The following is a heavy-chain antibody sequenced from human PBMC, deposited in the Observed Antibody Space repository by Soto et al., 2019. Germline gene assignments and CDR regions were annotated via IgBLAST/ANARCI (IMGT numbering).Heavy chain of an antibody. J-gene: IGHJ3*02. D-gene: IGHD2-21*01. CDR3: ARPDDLWGAFDI. Sequence: QLQLQESGPGLVKPSETLSLTCTVSGGSISSSSYYWGWIRQPPAKVLEWIGSIYHGGRTYYNPSLKSRVTISVDTSKNQVSLRLTSVTAADTAVYYCARPDDLWGAFDIWGQGTMVTVSS. CDR1: GGSISSSSYY. CDR2: IYHGGRT. V-gene: IGHV4-39*01.